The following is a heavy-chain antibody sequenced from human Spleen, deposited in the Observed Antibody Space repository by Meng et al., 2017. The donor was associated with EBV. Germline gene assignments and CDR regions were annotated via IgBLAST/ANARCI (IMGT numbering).Heavy chain of an antibody. CDR1: GYTLTSYY. CDR3: CTSQFDY. CDR2: INPSDGDT. V-gene: IGHV1-46*01. J-gene: IGHJ4*02. Sequence: QVQLGQSGSELKKTVASVKFACKSSGYTLTSYYVHWVRQAPGQGLEWVGIINPSDGDTSYAQMFQGRVTVTRDTSSSTVYMDLSSLRSEDTAIYYCCTSQFDYWGQGTLVTVSS.